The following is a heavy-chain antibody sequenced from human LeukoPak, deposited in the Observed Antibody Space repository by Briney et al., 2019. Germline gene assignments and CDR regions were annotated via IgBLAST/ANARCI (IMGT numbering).Heavy chain of an antibody. V-gene: IGHV1-24*01. CDR2: FDPEDGET. CDR3: ATITLLQWLEYFDY. J-gene: IGHJ4*02. Sequence: ASVKVSCKVSGYTLTELSMHWVRQAPGKGLEWMGGFDPEDGETIYAQKFQGRVTMTEDTSTDTAYMELSSLRSEGTAVYYCATITLLQWLEYFDYWGQGTLVTVSS. CDR1: GYTLTELS. D-gene: IGHD6-19*01.